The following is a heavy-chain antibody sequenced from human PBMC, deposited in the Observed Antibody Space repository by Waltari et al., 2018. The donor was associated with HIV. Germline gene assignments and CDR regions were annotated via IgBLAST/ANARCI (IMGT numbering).Heavy chain of an antibody. CDR1: GYTFSNYY. D-gene: IGHD1-26*01. J-gene: IGHJ3*02. CDR3: ARGRYSGSYLGAFDI. V-gene: IGHV1-2*04. CDR2: INPMSGGT. Sequence: QVQLVQSGAEVKKPGASVKVSCKGSGYTFSNYYIHWVRQAPGQGLEWLGWINPMSGGTNYAQKFQGWVTMTRDTSIRAAYMELSRLTSDDTAFYYCARGRYSGSYLGAFDIWGQGTLVSVSS.